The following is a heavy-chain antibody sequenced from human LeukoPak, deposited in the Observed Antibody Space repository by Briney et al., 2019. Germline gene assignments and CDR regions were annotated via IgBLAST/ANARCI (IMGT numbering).Heavy chain of an antibody. V-gene: IGHV4-61*02. Sequence: SETLSLTCTVSGGSISSGSYYWSWIRQPAGKGLEWIGRIYSSGSTNYNPSLKSRVTISVDTSKNQFSLKLSSVTAADTAVYYCATCSGGSCYDDWGQGTTVTVSS. CDR3: ATCSGGSCYDD. D-gene: IGHD2-15*01. J-gene: IGHJ6*02. CDR2: IYSSGST. CDR1: GGSISSGSYY.